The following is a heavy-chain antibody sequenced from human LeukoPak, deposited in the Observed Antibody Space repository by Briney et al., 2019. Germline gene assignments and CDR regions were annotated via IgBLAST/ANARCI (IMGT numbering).Heavy chain of an antibody. CDR2: MNPNSGNT. V-gene: IGHV1-8*01. J-gene: IGHJ5*02. Sequence: ASVKVSCKASGYTFTSYDIDWVRQATGQGLEWMGWMNPNSGNTGYAQKFQGRVTMTRNTSISTAYMELSSLRSEDTAVYYCARGKKWIQLRSIFDPWGQGTLVTVSS. D-gene: IGHD5-18*01. CDR1: GYTFTSYD. CDR3: ARGKKWIQLRSIFDP.